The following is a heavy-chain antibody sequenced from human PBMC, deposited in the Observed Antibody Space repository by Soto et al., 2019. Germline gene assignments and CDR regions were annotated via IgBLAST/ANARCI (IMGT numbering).Heavy chain of an antibody. CDR1: AGSFSGYY. J-gene: IGHJ4*02. CDR3: ARQVENYNAARRNLDFGN. CDR2: INHTGAT. Sequence: TSETLSLTCAVSAGSFSGYYWSWVRPPPGSGLEWIGDINHTGATTYNPSLKSRVMISVDPAKTQLPLNVPSVTAADTAVYYCARQVENYNAARRNLDFGNWGPGPLVT. D-gene: IGHD3-10*01. V-gene: IGHV4-34*01.